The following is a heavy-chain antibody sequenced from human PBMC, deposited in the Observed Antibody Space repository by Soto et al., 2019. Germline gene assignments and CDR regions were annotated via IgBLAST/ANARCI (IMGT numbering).Heavy chain of an antibody. CDR1: GFTFSNYA. Sequence: PGGSLRLSCAASGFTFSNYAMTWVRQAPGKGLEWVSVIYSGGSTYYADSVKGRFTISRDNSKNTLYLQMNSLRAEDTAVYYCARGGVAVAGGYWYFDLWGRRTLVTGSS. CDR3: ARGGVAVAGGYWYFDL. CDR2: IYSGGST. J-gene: IGHJ2*01. V-gene: IGHV3-53*01. D-gene: IGHD6-19*01.